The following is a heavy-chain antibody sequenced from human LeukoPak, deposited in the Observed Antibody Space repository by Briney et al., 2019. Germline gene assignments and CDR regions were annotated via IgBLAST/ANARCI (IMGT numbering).Heavy chain of an antibody. Sequence: PGGSLRLSCAASGFIFSNYVMIWVRQAPGKGLEWVSIIGTSGGDIHYADSVKGRFSISRDNSKNTLSLQMNSLRVDDTAVYYCARDPNWGSGYWGQGTLVTVSS. CDR2: IGTSGGDI. CDR1: GFIFSNYV. D-gene: IGHD7-27*01. V-gene: IGHV3-23*01. CDR3: ARDPNWGSGY. J-gene: IGHJ4*02.